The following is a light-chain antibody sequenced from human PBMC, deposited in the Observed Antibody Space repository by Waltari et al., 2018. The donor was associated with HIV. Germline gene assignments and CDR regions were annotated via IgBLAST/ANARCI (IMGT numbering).Light chain of an antibody. V-gene: IGLV2-18*01. Sequence: QSALTQPPSVSGSPGQSVSISCTGSSSDVGRYNRVSWYQQPPGTAPKLIIYEVNHRPSGVPDRFSGSQSGNTASLTISGLQAEDEADYYCSLYTGTTNVLFGGGTKLTVL. CDR1: SSDVGRYNR. J-gene: IGLJ2*01. CDR2: EVN. CDR3: SLYTGTTNVL.